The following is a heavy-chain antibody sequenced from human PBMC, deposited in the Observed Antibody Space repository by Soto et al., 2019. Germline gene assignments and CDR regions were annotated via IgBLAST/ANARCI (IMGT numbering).Heavy chain of an antibody. CDR3: AEMFHYDTSGYIGILGGFDV. CDR2: ISPSNGQT. J-gene: IGHJ3*01. V-gene: IGHV1-46*01. CDR1: GYSFINYH. D-gene: IGHD3-22*01. Sequence: QVLLVQSGAEVQKSGASVKVSCKASGYSFINYHIIWMRQAPGQGLQWVGTISPSNGQTSLAQKFQGRVTMTGDTWTKVAFLALRSLKAEHTGVYYGAEMFHYDTSGYIGILGGFDVWGQGTQVTVSA.